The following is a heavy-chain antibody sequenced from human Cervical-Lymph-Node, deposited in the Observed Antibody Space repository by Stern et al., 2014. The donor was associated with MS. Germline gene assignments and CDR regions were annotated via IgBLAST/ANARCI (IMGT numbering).Heavy chain of an antibody. D-gene: IGHD2-8*01. CDR1: GFTFSSYW. CDR3: ARDYEDTSMLFDH. V-gene: IGHV3-30*03. CDR2: SAYDGNHK. J-gene: IGHJ4*02. Sequence: VQLVESGGAVVQPGRSLRISCAASGFTFSSYWMHWVRQAPGKGLEWVTVSAYDGNHKYYAASVKGRFTISRDKSKNTLHLQMNSVTPDDTAIYYCARDYEDTSMLFDHWGQGTLVTVSS.